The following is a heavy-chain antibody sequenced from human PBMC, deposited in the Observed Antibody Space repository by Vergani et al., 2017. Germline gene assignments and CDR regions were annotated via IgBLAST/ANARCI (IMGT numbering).Heavy chain of an antibody. CDR1: GYTLTELS. Sequence: QVQLVQSGAEVKKPGASVKVSCKVSGYTLTELSMHWVRQAPGKGREWMGGFDPEDGETNYAQKFQGRVTMTEDTSTATAYMALSSLRSEDTDVYYCATGGSGSPNYGGQGTLVTVSS. CDR3: ATGGSGSPNY. D-gene: IGHD3-10*01. J-gene: IGHJ4*02. V-gene: IGHV1-24*01. CDR2: FDPEDGET.